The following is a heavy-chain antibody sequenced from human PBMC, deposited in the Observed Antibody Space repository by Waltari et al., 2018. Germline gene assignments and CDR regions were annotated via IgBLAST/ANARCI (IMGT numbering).Heavy chain of an antibody. V-gene: IGHV3-7*01. D-gene: IGHD3-3*01. CDR1: GFTFSSIW. J-gene: IGHJ6*02. CDR3: VRDFWSRSYNHHGLDV. Sequence: EVHLVESGGDLVQPGGSLRLSCAASGFTFSSIWMTWVRPAPGMWPEWVAIVKPEGSEQYYVDSVRGRFTISRDNAKNSLYLQLNSLRAEDTAIYYCVRDFWSRSYNHHGLDVWGRGTTVTVSS. CDR2: VKPEGSEQ.